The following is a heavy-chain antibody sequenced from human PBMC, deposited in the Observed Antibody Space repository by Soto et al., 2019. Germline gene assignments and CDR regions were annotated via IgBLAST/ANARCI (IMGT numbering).Heavy chain of an antibody. CDR2: IYYSGST. D-gene: IGHD1-1*01. Sequence: KPXETLSLTCTVSGCSISSGGYYWSWIRQHPGKGLEWIGYIYYSGSTYYNPSLKSRVTISVDTSKNQFSLKLSSVTAADTAVYYCARDLKPGKEGGNEVDYYYYGMDAWGQGTTVTVSS. CDR1: GCSISSGGYY. V-gene: IGHV4-31*03. J-gene: IGHJ6*02. CDR3: ARDLKPGKEGGNEVDYYYYGMDA.